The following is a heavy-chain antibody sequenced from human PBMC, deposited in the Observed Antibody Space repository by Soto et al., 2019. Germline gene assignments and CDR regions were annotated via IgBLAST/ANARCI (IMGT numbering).Heavy chain of an antibody. J-gene: IGHJ5*02. Sequence: QLQLQESGPGLVKPSETLSLTCTVSGGSISSSSYYWGWIRQPPGKGLEWIGSIYYSGSTYYNPSLKSRVTISVDTSKTQFSLNLRSVTAADTAVYYCARLGSIAAAEGFDPWGQGTLVPVSS. CDR1: GGSISSSSYY. CDR3: ARLGSIAAAEGFDP. V-gene: IGHV4-39*01. CDR2: IYYSGST. D-gene: IGHD6-25*01.